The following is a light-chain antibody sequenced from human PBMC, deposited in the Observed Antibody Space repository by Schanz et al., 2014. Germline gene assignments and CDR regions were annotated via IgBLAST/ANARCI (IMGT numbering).Light chain of an antibody. CDR3: SSYAGSNTLV. CDR1: SSDVGGYDY. CDR2: DVT. J-gene: IGLJ2*01. Sequence: QSALTQPASVSGSPGQSITISCTGTSSDVGGYDYVSWYQQHPGKAPKLMIYDVTNRPSGVSNRFSGSKSGNTASLTVSGLQAEDEADHYCSSYAGSNTLVFGGGTKLTVL. V-gene: IGLV2-14*03.